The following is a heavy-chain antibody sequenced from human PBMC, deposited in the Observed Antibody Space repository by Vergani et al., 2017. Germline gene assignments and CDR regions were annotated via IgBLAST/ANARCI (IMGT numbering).Heavy chain of an antibody. J-gene: IGHJ4*01. CDR2: TSTSGSST. D-gene: IGHD2/OR15-2a*01. V-gene: IGHV3-23*05. CDR3: VKEKIDLGSYFFDS. Sequence: EVQLLESGGGLVQPGGSLRLSCAASGFTFYSYAMSWVRQAPGQGLEWVSSTSTSGSSTYYADSVKGRFTISRDNSKKTLFLQLNNLTVEDTAIYYCVKEKIDLGSYFFDSWGHGILVTVSS. CDR1: GFTFYSYA.